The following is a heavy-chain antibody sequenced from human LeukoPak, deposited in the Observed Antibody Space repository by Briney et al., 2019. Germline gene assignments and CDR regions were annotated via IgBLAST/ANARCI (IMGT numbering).Heavy chain of an antibody. CDR3: ARGVRLIYYYYYMDV. D-gene: IGHD2-8*01. CDR1: GYTFTSYN. CDR2: MNPNRGNT. Sequence: ASVNVSCTASGYTFTSYNINWVRQATRQGLEWMGWMNPNRGNTGYAQKSQGRVTMTRNTSISTDYMDLSSLRSEDTAVYYCARGVRLIYYYYYMDVWGKGTTVTVSS. J-gene: IGHJ6*03. V-gene: IGHV1-8*01.